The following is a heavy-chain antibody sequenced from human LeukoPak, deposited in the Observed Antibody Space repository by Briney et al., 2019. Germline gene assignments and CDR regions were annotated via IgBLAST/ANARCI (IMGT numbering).Heavy chain of an antibody. D-gene: IGHD1-26*01. CDR3: ARGRGGSYYDF. V-gene: IGHV3-48*01. Sequence: PGGSLRLSCAASGFTFSTFSTNWVRQAPGKGLEWVSCISGSSSTIYYADSVKGRFTISRDNAENSLYLQMNSLRAEDTAVYYCARGRGGSYYDFWGQGTLVTVSS. J-gene: IGHJ4*02. CDR1: GFTFSTFS. CDR2: ISGSSSTI.